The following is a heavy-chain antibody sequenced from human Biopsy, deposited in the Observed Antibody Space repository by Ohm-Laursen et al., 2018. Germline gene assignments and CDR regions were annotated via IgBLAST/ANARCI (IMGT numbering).Heavy chain of an antibody. D-gene: IGHD3-10*01. CDR3: ARADPPLFYYGSGSSNWFDP. Sequence: ASVKVSCKTSGYTFTSYEINWVRQATGQGLEWMGWMNPDSGNTGYAQNFQGRVTMTRNTSISTAYMELSSLGSEDTAVYFCARADPPLFYYGSGSSNWFDPWGQGTLVTVSS. CDR1: GYTFTSYE. J-gene: IGHJ5*02. V-gene: IGHV1-8*01. CDR2: MNPDSGNT.